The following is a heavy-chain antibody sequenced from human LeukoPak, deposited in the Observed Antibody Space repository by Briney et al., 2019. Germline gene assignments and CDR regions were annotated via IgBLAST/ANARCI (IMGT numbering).Heavy chain of an antibody. CDR1: GFTFSNAW. Sequence: GGSLRLSCAASGFTFSNAWMSWVRQAPGKGLEWVGRIKSKTDGGTTDYAAPVEGRFTISRDDSKNTLYLQMNSLRDEDTATYYCAKEGTAMASSYFDYWGQGTLITVSS. J-gene: IGHJ4*02. V-gene: IGHV3-15*01. CDR3: AKEGTAMASSYFDY. D-gene: IGHD5-18*01. CDR2: IKSKTDGGTT.